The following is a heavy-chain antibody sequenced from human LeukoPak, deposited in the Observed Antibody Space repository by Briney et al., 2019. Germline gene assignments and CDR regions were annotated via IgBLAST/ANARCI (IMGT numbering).Heavy chain of an antibody. CDR1: GFNFYNFW. D-gene: IGHD6-6*01. J-gene: IGHJ4*02. Sequence: GGSLRLSCAAPGFNFYNFWMTWVRQAPGKGLEWVANIKQDGSEQYYAGSVKGRFTISRDNARNSVSLLINSLRVDDTAVYYCVRDSGSRSSGIFDYWGQGALVTVSS. CDR3: VRDSGSRSSGIFDY. V-gene: IGHV3-7*01. CDR2: IKQDGSEQ.